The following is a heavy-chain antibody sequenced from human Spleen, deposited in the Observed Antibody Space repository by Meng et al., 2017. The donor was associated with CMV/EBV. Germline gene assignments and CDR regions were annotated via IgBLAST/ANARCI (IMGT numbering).Heavy chain of an antibody. D-gene: IGHD5-12*01. CDR2: INWNGGST. CDR1: GFIFGDYG. J-gene: IGHJ6*02. CDR3: ARSQWLTIPQNYYRYFGMEV. Sequence: GESLKISCAASGFIFGDYGMTWVRQAPGKGLEWVSSINWNGGSTGYADSVTGRFTIFRDNAKNSLYLQMNSLRAEDTALYYCARSQWLTIPQNYYRYFGMEVWGQGTTVTVSS. V-gene: IGHV3-20*04.